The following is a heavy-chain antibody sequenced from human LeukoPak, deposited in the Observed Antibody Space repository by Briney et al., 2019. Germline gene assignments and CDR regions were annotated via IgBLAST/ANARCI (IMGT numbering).Heavy chain of an antibody. V-gene: IGHV3-23*01. CDR1: GFTFSSYA. CDR3: ARVPTYSSGWYVPNYYYYGMDV. J-gene: IGHJ6*02. CDR2: ISGSGGGT. D-gene: IGHD6-19*01. Sequence: PGGSLRLSCAASGFTFSSYAMSWVRQAPGKGLEWVSAISGSGGGTYYADSVKGRFTISRDNSKNTLYLQMNSLRAEDTAVYYCARVPTYSSGWYVPNYYYYGMDVWGQGTTVTVSS.